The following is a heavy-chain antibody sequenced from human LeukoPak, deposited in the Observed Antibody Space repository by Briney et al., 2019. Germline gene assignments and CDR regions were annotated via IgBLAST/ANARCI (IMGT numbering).Heavy chain of an antibody. CDR3: ARTTAMVTIFDY. CDR2: IIPIFGTA. Sequence: GASVKVSCTASGGTFSSYAISWVRQAPGQGLEWMGGIIPIFGTANYAQKFQGRVTITADESTSTAYMELSSLRSEDTAVYYCARTTAMVTIFDYWGQGTLVTVSS. V-gene: IGHV1-69*13. CDR1: GGTFSSYA. J-gene: IGHJ4*02. D-gene: IGHD5-18*01.